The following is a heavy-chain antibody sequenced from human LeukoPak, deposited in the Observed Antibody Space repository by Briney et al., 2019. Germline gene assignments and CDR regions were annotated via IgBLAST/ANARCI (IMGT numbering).Heavy chain of an antibody. D-gene: IGHD3-10*01. J-gene: IGHJ6*03. CDR1: GGTFSSYA. CDR2: IIPIFGTA. Sequence: SVKVSCKASGGTFSSYAISWVRQAPGQGLEWMGGIIPIFGTANYAQKFRGRVTITADGSTSTAYMELSSLRSEDTAVYYCAGARGYYGSGSNVYYYYYMDVWGKGTTVTISS. V-gene: IGHV1-69*13. CDR3: AGARGYYGSGSNVYYYYYMDV.